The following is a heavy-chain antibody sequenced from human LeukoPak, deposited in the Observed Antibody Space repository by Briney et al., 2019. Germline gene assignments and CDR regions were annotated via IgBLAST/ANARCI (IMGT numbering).Heavy chain of an antibody. J-gene: IGHJ4*02. CDR2: INHSGST. V-gene: IGHV4-34*01. Sequence: PSETLSLTCAVYGGSFSGYYWSWIRQPPGKGLEWIGEINHSGSTNYNPSLKSRVTISVDTSKNQFSLKLSSVTAADTAVYYCARGGVTMVRGVIRNFDYWGQGTLVTVSP. D-gene: IGHD3-10*01. CDR1: GGSFSGYY. CDR3: ARGGVTMVRGVIRNFDY.